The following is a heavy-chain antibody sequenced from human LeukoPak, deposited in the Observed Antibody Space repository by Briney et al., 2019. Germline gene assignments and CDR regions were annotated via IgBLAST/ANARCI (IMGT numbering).Heavy chain of an antibody. Sequence: GGSLRLSCAASGFTFSSYEMNWVRQAPGKGLEWVSYISSSGSTIYYADSVKGRFTISRDNAKNSLYLQMNSLRAEVTAVYFCARQQQQLWYDWGQGTLVTVSS. CDR2: ISSSGSTI. CDR3: ARQQQQLWYD. CDR1: GFTFSSYE. D-gene: IGHD5-18*01. J-gene: IGHJ4*02. V-gene: IGHV3-48*03.